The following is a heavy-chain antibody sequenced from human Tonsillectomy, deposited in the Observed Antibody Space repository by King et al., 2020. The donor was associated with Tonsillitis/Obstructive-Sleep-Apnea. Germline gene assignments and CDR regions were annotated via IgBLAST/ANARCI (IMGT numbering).Heavy chain of an antibody. J-gene: IGHJ6*03. D-gene: IGHD2/OR15-2a*01. V-gene: IGHV3-30*18. Sequence: VQLVESGGGVVQPGRSLRLSCAASGFTSSSYGMHWVRQAPGKGLEGVAVVSYDGSNKYYADSVKGRFTISRDNSKNTLYLQMNSLRAEDTAVYYCAKGAGLHTTFDYYYMDVWGKGTTVTVSS. CDR2: VSYDGSNK. CDR1: GFTSSSYG. CDR3: AKGAGLHTTFDYYYMDV.